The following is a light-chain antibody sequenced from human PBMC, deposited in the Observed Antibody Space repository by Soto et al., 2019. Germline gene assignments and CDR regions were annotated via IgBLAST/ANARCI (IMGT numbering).Light chain of an antibody. J-gene: IGKJ3*01. CDR3: LQSGISPLT. CDR1: QSLHSNF. V-gene: IGKV3-20*01. CDR2: SAS. Sequence: EIVLTQFPGTLSLSPGERATLSCRASQSLHSNFLVWYQQKPGQAPRLLISSASRRATGIPDRFSGSGSGTDFTRTISRLDPQDFAVYYCLQSGISPLTCGPGTRVD.